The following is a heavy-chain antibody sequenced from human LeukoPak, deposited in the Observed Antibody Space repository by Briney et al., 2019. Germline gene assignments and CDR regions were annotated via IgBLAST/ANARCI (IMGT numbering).Heavy chain of an antibody. J-gene: IGHJ4*02. CDR3: ARGEVPPHYFDY. CDR1: GGTFSNYA. Sequence: PSVKVSCKASGGTFSNYAISWVRQAPGQGLEWMGGIIPIFGTANYAQKFQGRVTITADESTSTPYMELSSLRSEDTAVYYCARGEVPPHYFDYWGQGTLVTVSS. V-gene: IGHV1-69*13. CDR2: IIPIFGTA.